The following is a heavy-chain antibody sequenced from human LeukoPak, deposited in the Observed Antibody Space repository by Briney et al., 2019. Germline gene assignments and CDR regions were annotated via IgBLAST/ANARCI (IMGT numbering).Heavy chain of an antibody. J-gene: IGHJ4*02. CDR3: AKVRGATRGGFDY. D-gene: IGHD1-26*01. V-gene: IGHV3-23*01. Sequence: GGSLRLSCAVSGFTFSSYAMSWVRQAPGKVLEWVSAISGSGGSTYYADSVKGRFTISRDNSKNTLYLQMNSLRAEDTAVYYCAKVRGATRGGFDYWGQGTLVTVSS. CDR2: ISGSGGST. CDR1: GFTFSSYA.